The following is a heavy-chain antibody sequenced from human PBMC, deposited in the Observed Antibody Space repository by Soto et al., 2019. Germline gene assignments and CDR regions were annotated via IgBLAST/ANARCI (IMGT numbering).Heavy chain of an antibody. CDR3: ARTDRDFYGLDV. Sequence: EVQLVESGGGLVQPGGSLRLSCEASGFTFRNYDMHWVRQGTGKGLEWVSGISAAGDPDYADSVEGRFTISRENVQNSFFLQMNRLRVGDTAVYYCARTDRDFYGLDVWGQGTTVIVSS. CDR2: ISAAGDP. V-gene: IGHV3-13*05. J-gene: IGHJ6*02. CDR1: GFTFRNYD.